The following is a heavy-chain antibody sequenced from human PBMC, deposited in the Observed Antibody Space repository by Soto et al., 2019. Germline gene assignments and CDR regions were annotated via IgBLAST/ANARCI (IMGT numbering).Heavy chain of an antibody. J-gene: IGHJ6*02. CDR2: ISSSGSTI. V-gene: IGHV3-11*01. CDR3: ATIYPPLRVPAAIGYYGMDV. Sequence: PGGSLRLSCAASGFTFSDYYMSWIRQAPGKGLEWVSYISSSGSTIYYADSVKGRFTISRDNAKNSLYLQMNSLRAEDTAVYYCATIYPPLRVPAAIGYYGMDVWGQGTTVTVSS. D-gene: IGHD2-2*01. CDR1: GFTFSDYY.